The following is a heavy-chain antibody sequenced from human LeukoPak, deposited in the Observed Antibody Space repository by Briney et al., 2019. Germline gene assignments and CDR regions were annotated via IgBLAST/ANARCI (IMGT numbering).Heavy chain of an antibody. D-gene: IGHD3-10*01. CDR3: AKNETRRFGELLFWY. V-gene: IGHV3-23*01. CDR2: TSGSGGST. J-gene: IGHJ4*02. Sequence: GGSLRLSCAASGFTFSSYAMNWVRQAPGKGLEWVSTTSGSGGSTFYADSVKGRFTISRDNSKNTLYLLMNSLRAEDTAVYYCAKNETRRFGELLFWYWGQGTLVTVSS. CDR1: GFTFSSYA.